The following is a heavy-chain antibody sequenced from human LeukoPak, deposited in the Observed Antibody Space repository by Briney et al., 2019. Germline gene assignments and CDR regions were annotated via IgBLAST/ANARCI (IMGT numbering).Heavy chain of an antibody. CDR2: IYTSGST. CDR3: ARSSYSSSWYGY. Sequence: SQTLSLTCTVSGGSISSGSYYWSWIRQPAGKGLEWIGRIYTSGSTNYNPSLKSRVTISVDTSKNQFSLKLSSVTAADTAVYYCARSSYSSSWYGYWGQGTLVTVSS. CDR1: GGSISSGSYY. D-gene: IGHD6-13*01. V-gene: IGHV4-61*02. J-gene: IGHJ4*02.